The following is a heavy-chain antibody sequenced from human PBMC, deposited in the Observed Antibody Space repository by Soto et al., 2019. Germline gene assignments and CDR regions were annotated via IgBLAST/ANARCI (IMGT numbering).Heavy chain of an antibody. J-gene: IGHJ4*02. D-gene: IGHD6-6*01. CDR2: IIPILGIA. Sequence: SVKVSCKASGGTFSSYTISWVRQAPGQGLEWMGRIIPILGIANYAQKFQGRVTITADKSTSTAYMELSSLRSEDTAVYYCARDLDEQLAFDYWGQGTLVTVSS. V-gene: IGHV1-69*04. CDR1: GGTFSSYT. CDR3: ARDLDEQLAFDY.